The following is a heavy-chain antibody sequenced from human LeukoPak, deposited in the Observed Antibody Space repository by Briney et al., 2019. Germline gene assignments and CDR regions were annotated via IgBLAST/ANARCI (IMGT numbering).Heavy chain of an antibody. CDR2: IYYSGST. J-gene: IGHJ4*02. D-gene: IGHD6-19*01. V-gene: IGHV4-59*01. CDR3: ARGLVAGPDY. CDR1: GGSISSYY. Sequence: SETLSLTCTVSGGSISSYYWSWIRQPPGKGLEWIGYIYYSGSTNYNPSLKSRVTISVDTSKNQFSLKLSSVTAADTAVYYCARGLVAGPDYWGQGTLVTVSS.